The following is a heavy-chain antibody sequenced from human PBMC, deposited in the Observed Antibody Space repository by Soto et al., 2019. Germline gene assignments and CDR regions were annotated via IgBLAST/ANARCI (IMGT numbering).Heavy chain of an antibody. CDR3: ASEGTTVTTFGH. D-gene: IGHD4-17*01. CDR2: ISGSGGST. CDR1: GFTFSSYA. V-gene: IGHV3-23*01. Sequence: EVQLLESGGGLVQPGGSLRLSCAASGFTFSSYAMSWVRQAPGKGLEWVSAISGSGGSTYYADSVKGRFTISRDNAKNSLYLQMNSLRAEDTAVYYCASEGTTVTTFGHWGQGTLVTVSS. J-gene: IGHJ4*02.